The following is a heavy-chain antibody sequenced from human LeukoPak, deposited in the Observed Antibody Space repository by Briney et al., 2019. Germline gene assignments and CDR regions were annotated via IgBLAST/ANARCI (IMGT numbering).Heavy chain of an antibody. Sequence: GRSLRLSCAASGFTFSSYAMHWVRRAPGKGLEWVAVISYDGSNKYYADSVKGRFTISRDNSKNTLYLQMNSLRAEDTAVYYCAREGYYDSSGYYSGENSLPDYWGQGTLVTVSS. D-gene: IGHD3-22*01. V-gene: IGHV3-30-3*01. CDR1: GFTFSSYA. CDR3: AREGYYDSSGYYSGENSLPDY. J-gene: IGHJ4*02. CDR2: ISYDGSNK.